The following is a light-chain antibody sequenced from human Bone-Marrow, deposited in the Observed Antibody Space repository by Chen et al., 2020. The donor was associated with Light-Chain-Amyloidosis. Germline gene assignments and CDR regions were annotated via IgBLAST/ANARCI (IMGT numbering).Light chain of an antibody. CDR1: QSINKN. V-gene: IGKV3D-15*01. Sequence: EIVMTQSPVTLSVSPGERVTLSCRASQSINKNYLAWYQQKPGQPPRLLIYSISNRAAGIPYRFSGSGYGTEFTLTISSLQSEDSAIYYCQQHSQWPITFGQGTRLDIK. CDR2: SIS. CDR3: QQHSQWPIT. J-gene: IGKJ5*01.